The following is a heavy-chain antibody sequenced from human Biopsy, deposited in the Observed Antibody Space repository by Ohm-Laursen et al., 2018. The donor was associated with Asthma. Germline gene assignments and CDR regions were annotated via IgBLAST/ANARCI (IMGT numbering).Heavy chain of an antibody. CDR2: HDREEGGT. CDR1: GYSLTDLS. J-gene: IGHJ4*02. V-gene: IGHV1-24*01. D-gene: IGHD4-17*01. Sequence: DSVKVSCKISGYSLTDLSMHWVRQAPGQGLEWMGGHDREEGGTVNARRFQGRVTMTEDTSTDTAYMELSSLSSDDTAVYYCASDFPKDYVRYNFQFWGQGTLVTVSS. CDR3: ASDFPKDYVRYNFQF.